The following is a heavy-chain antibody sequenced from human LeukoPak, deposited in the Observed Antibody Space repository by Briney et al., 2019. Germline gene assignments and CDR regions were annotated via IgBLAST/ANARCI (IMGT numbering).Heavy chain of an antibody. V-gene: IGHV3-23*01. D-gene: IGHD6-19*01. Sequence: PGGSLRLSCAASGFIFTTYALSWVRQAPGGGLQWVSAISSSGSDTYYTDSVKGRFTISRDNFKNTLYLQLSSLRAEDAAVYYCAKTAVSNGWYYFDYWGQGTLVTVSS. CDR1: GFIFTTYA. CDR3: AKTAVSNGWYYFDY. CDR2: ISSSGSDT. J-gene: IGHJ4*02.